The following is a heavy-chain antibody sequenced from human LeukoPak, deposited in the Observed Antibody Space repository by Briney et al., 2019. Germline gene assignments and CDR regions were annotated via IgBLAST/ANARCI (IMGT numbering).Heavy chain of an antibody. Sequence: GVSLRLSCAASGFTFSNYWMSCVRQAPGKGLEWVANIKQGGSEKYYVDSVKGRFTISRDNAKNSLYLQVNSLRDEDTAVYYCAREHAYYYDSSGTALTAKIKYYFDYWGQGTLVTVSS. J-gene: IGHJ4*02. V-gene: IGHV3-7*01. CDR3: AREHAYYYDSSGTALTAKIKYYFDY. CDR1: GFTFSNYW. CDR2: IKQGGSEK. D-gene: IGHD3-22*01.